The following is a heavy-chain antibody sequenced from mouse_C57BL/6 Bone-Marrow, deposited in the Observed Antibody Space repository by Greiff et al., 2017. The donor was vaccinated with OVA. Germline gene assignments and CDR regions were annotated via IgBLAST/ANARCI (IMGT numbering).Heavy chain of an antibody. CDR2: IHPSDSDT. V-gene: IGHV1-74*01. J-gene: IGHJ3*01. CDR3: AIWNAAWFAY. Sequence: QVQLKQPGAELVKPGASVKVSCKASGYTFTSYWMHWVKQRPGQGLEWIGRIHPSDSDTNYNQKFKGKATLTVDKSSSIAYMQLSSLTSEDSAVYYCAIWNAAWFAYWGQGTLVTVSA. CDR1: GYTFTSYW.